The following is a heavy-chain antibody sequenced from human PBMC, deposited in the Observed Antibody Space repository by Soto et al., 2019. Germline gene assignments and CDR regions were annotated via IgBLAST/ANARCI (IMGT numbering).Heavy chain of an antibody. J-gene: IGHJ6*02. CDR3: SKDAGGTTPHGPSLGAWYFYYGMDV. CDR1: GFFFSDYG. D-gene: IGHD3-16*01. Sequence: AGGSLRLSCEVSGFFFSDYGMHWVRQAPGKGLEWVAVISYDGTNKYYGDSAKGRFTIARDNSRNTLYLEMNSLSEEDTAVYYCSKDAGGTTPHGPSLGAWYFYYGMDVWGPGTTVTVSS. V-gene: IGHV3-30*18. CDR2: ISYDGTNK.